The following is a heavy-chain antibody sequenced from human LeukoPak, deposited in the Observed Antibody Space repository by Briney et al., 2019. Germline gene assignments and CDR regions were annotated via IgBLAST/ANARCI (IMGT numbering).Heavy chain of an antibody. CDR3: AILTVDTAMVTHYGMDV. J-gene: IGHJ6*02. V-gene: IGHV4-61*01. CDR2: IYYSGST. CDR1: GGSISSGNYY. Sequence: SQTLSLTCTVSGGSISSGNYYWSWIRQPPGKGLEWIGYIYYSGSTNYNPSLKSRVTISVDTSKNQFSLKLSSVTAADTAVYYCAILTVDTAMVTHYGMDVWGQGTTVTVSS. D-gene: IGHD5-18*01.